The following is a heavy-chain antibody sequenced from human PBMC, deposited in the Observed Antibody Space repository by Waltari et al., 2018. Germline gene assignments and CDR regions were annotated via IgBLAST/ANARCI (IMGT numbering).Heavy chain of an antibody. CDR2: LYHAGNT. Sequence: EGQLVESGGHLLQPGGSLRLSGEASSSTVGSYYMNWVRQAPGKGLEWVSILYHAGNTYYADSVKGRFTFSRDNSKNTLYLQMNSLRAEDTAVYYCARGNTKYGMDVWGQGTTVTVSS. CDR1: SSTVGSYY. J-gene: IGHJ6*02. V-gene: IGHV3-53*01. D-gene: IGHD3-10*01. CDR3: ARGNTKYGMDV.